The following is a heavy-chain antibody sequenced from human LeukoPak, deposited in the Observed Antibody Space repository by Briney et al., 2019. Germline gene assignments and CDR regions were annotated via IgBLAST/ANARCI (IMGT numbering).Heavy chain of an antibody. CDR3: ARVVYSSGWYWYFDL. V-gene: IGHV4-61*02. CDR2: TYASGST. D-gene: IGHD6-19*01. J-gene: IGHJ2*01. Sequence: SQTLSLTCTVSGGSISSGGSCWSRIRQPAGKGLEWIGLTYASGSTNNNPSLKSRVTLSVDTSKNQCSLKLSSVTAADTAVYYCARVVYSSGWYWYFDLWGRGTLVTVSS. CDR1: GGSISSGGSC.